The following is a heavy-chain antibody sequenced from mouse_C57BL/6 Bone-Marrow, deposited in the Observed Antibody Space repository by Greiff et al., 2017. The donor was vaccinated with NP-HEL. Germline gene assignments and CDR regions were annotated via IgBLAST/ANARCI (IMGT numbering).Heavy chain of an antibody. CDR2: IDPSDSYT. V-gene: IGHV1-50*01. CDR3: ARPLFAY. CDR1: GYTFTSYW. J-gene: IGHJ3*01. Sequence: QVQLQQPGAELVKPGASVQLSCKASGYTFTSYWMQWVKQRPGQGLEWIGEIDPSDSYTNYNQKFKGKATLTVDTSSSTAYMQLSSLTSEDSAVYYCARPLFAYWGQGTLVTVSA.